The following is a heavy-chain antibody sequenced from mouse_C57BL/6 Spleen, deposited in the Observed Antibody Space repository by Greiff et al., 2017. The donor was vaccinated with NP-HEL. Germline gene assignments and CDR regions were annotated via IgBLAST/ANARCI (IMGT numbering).Heavy chain of an antibody. D-gene: IGHD4-1*01. CDR3: ARRNWDEDYYAMDY. CDR1: GFTFSDYY. V-gene: IGHV5-12*01. J-gene: IGHJ4*01. CDR2: ISNGGGST. Sequence: EVHLVESGGGLVQPGGSLKLSCAASGFTFSDYYMYWVRQTPEKRLEWVAYISNGGGSTYYPDTVKGRFTISRDNAKNTLYLQMSRLKSEDTAMYYCARRNWDEDYYAMDYWGQGTSVTVSS.